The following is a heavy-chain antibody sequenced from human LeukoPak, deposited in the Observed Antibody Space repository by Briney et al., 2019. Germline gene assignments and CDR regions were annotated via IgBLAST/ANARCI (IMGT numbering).Heavy chain of an antibody. D-gene: IGHD5-24*01. CDR3: ARGHGDGYNYRGYYFDS. V-gene: IGHV4-31*03. CDR2: IYYSGST. J-gene: IGHJ4*02. CDR1: GGSISSGGCQ. Sequence: SETLSLTCTVSGGSISSGGCQWSWIRQHPGKGLEWIGYIYYSGSTYYNPSLKSRVTISVDTSKNQLSLNLSSVTAADTAVYYCARGHGDGYNYRGYYFDSWGQGTLVTVSS.